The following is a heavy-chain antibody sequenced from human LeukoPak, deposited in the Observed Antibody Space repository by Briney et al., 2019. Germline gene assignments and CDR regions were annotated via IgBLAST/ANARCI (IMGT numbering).Heavy chain of an antibody. CDR1: GYTFTSYG. CDR3: ARAVPGYDFWSGYLSGNAFDI. D-gene: IGHD3-3*01. V-gene: IGHV1-18*01. Sequence: ASVKVSCKASGYTFTSYGISWVRQAPGQGLEWMGWISAYNGNTNYAQKLQGRVTMTTDTSTSTAYMEPRSLRSDDTAVYYCARAVPGYDFWSGYLSGNAFDIWGQGTMVTVSS. J-gene: IGHJ3*02. CDR2: ISAYNGNT.